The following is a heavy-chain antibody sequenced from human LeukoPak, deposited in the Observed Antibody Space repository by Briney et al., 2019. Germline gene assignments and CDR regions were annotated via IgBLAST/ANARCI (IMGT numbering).Heavy chain of an antibody. J-gene: IGHJ4*02. CDR1: GGSISSGGYY. CDR3: ARAKHYYDSSGYYYFGY. D-gene: IGHD3-22*01. CDR2: IYYSGST. Sequence: SETLSLTCTVSGGSISSGGYYWSWIRQHPGKGLEWIGYIYYSGSTYHNPSLKSRVTISVDTSKNQFSLKLSSVTAADTAVYYCARAKHYYDSSGYYYFGYWGQGTLVTVSS. V-gene: IGHV4-31*03.